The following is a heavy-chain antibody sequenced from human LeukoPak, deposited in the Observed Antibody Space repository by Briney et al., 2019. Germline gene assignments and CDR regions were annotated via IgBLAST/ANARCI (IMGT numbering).Heavy chain of an antibody. V-gene: IGHV3-21*01. J-gene: IGHJ5*02. Sequence: GGSLRLSCAASGFTFSSYSMNWVRQAPGKGLEWVSSISSSSSYIYYADSVKGRFTISRDNAKNSLYLQMNSLRAEDTAVYYCARDYHVSSGKRWFDPWGQGTLVTVSS. CDR2: ISSSSSYI. CDR1: GFTFSSYS. CDR3: ARDYHVSSGKRWFDP. D-gene: IGHD3-22*01.